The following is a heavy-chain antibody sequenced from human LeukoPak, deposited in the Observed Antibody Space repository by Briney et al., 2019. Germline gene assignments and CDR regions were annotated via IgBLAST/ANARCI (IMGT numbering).Heavy chain of an antibody. V-gene: IGHV3-23*01. J-gene: IGHJ6*02. D-gene: IGHD3-10*01. Sequence: PGGSLRLSCAASGFSFSSFAMSWVRQAPGKGLEWVSTITSSGNTYYADSVKGRFTISREDSKNTLYLQMNNLRADDTAIYYCARVSGNIQIWPQPFGDGMDVWGQGTTVTVSS. CDR3: ARVSGNIQIWPQPFGDGMDV. CDR2: ITSSGNT. CDR1: GFSFSSFA.